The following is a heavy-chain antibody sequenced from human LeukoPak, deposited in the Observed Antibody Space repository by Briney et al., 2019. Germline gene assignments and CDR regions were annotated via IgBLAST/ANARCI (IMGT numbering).Heavy chain of an antibody. V-gene: IGHV4-61*05. D-gene: IGHD5-12*01. J-gene: IGHJ3*02. Sequence: SETLSLTCTVSGGAISSSSYYWGWIRQPPGKGLEWIGYIYYSGSTNYNPSLKSRVTISVDTSRNQFSLKLSSVTAADTAVYYCARAPLRFSPFDIWGQGTMVTVSS. CDR2: IYYSGST. CDR1: GGAISSSSYY. CDR3: ARAPLRFSPFDI.